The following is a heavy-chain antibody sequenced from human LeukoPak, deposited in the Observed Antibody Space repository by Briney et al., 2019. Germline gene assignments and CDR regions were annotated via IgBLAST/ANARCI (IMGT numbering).Heavy chain of an antibody. Sequence: SVKVSCKASGGTFSSYAIGWVRQAPGQGLGWMGGIIPIFGTANYAQKFQGRVTITADESTRTAYMELSSLRSEDTAVYYCAREVWRYFAFDPWGQGTLVTVSS. CDR3: AREVWRYFAFDP. CDR1: GGTFSSYA. J-gene: IGHJ5*02. D-gene: IGHD3-9*01. V-gene: IGHV1-69*13. CDR2: IIPIFGTA.